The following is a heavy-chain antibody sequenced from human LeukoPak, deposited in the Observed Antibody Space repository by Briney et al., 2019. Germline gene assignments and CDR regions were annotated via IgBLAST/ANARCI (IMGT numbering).Heavy chain of an antibody. J-gene: IGHJ4*02. CDR1: GVTLSNYG. Sequence: GGSLRLSCAVSGVTLSNYGMAWVRQAPGKGLEWVAGISGSGGRPNSADSVKGRFTISRDNAKNTLYLQMNSLRAEDTAVYFCAKRGAVIRVILVGFHKEAYYFDSWGQGALVSVSS. D-gene: IGHD3-22*01. V-gene: IGHV3-23*01. CDR2: ISGSGGRP. CDR3: AKRGAVIRVILVGFHKEAYYFDS.